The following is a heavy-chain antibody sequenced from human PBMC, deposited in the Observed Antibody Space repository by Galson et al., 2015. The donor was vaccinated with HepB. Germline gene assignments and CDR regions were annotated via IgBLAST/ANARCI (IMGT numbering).Heavy chain of an antibody. CDR3: ARSRVEVTGTGAFDI. CDR2: IYTSGRKT. D-gene: IGHD6-19*01. CDR1: QFTFGSYA. Sequence: SLRLSCAASQFTFGSYAMNWVRRAPGKGLEWVSSIYTSGRKTNYADSVRGRFTISRDDSMSTLWLQMNSLRAEDTAVYYCARSRVEVTGTGAFDIWGQGTMVTVSS. V-gene: IGHV3-23*05. J-gene: IGHJ3*02.